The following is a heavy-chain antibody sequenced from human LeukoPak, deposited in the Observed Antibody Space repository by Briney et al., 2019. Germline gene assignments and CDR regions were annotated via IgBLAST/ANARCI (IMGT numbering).Heavy chain of an antibody. CDR1: GYSISSGYY. CDR3: ARDVWMRCSSTSCNDPGWFDP. D-gene: IGHD2-2*01. J-gene: IGHJ5*02. V-gene: IGHV4-38-2*02. CDR2: IYHSGST. Sequence: SETLSLTCAVSGYSISSGYYWGWIRQPPGKGLEWIGSIYHSGSTYYNPSLKSRVTISVDTSKNQFSLKLSSVTAADTAVYYCARDVWMRCSSTSCNDPGWFDPWGQGTLVTVSS.